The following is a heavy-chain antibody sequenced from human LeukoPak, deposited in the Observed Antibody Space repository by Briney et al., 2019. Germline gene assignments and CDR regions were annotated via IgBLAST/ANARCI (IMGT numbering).Heavy chain of an antibody. CDR1: GGSFSSGGYP. CDR2: IYHTGAT. D-gene: IGHD4-11*01. Sequence: PSQTLSLTCAVFGGSFSSGGYPWSWIRQPPGKGLEWIGYIYHTGATYYNPSLKSRVTISVDKSKNLLSLNLTSVTAADTAVYYCARRAKLYDYGNLEWGQGTLVTVSS. CDR3: ARRAKLYDYGNLE. V-gene: IGHV4-30-2*01. J-gene: IGHJ4*02.